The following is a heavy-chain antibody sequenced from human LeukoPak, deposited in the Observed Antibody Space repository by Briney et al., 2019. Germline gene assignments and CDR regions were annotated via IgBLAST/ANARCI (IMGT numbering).Heavy chain of an antibody. CDR3: ARANPRWFSDPEYYFDY. D-gene: IGHD3-10*01. Sequence: SETLSLTCAVYGGSFSGYYWSWIRQPPGKGLEWIGEINHSGSTNYNPSLKGRVTISVDTSKNQFSLKLSSVTAADTAVYYCARANPRWFSDPEYYFDYWGQGTLVTVSS. CDR1: GGSFSGYY. J-gene: IGHJ4*02. V-gene: IGHV4-34*01. CDR2: INHSGST.